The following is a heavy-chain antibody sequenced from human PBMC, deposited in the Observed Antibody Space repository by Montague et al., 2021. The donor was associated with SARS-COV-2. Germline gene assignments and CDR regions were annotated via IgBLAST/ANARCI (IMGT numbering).Heavy chain of an antibody. CDR1: GASLSSGGYF. CDR3: AGERSLGDYYHYFDY. CDR2: IFQSGNT. Sequence: TLSLTCSVSGASLSSGGYFWAWVRPLTGKDLDWNGYIFQSGNTYYNPSIKSRVIISQDTTHIHLFLTSMSVTAADTAVYDCAGERSLGDYYHYFDYWGQGTLVTVSS. V-gene: IGHV4-31*03. J-gene: IGHJ4*02. D-gene: IGHD3-22*01.